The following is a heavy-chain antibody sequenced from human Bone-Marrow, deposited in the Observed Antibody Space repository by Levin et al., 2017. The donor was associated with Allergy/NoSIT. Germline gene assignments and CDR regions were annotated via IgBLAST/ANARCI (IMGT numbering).Heavy chain of an antibody. CDR3: ARQEVYCSGGSCYLKDAFDI. Sequence: GGSLRLSCKGSGSSFTNYWIGWVRQMPGKGLEWMGIIYPGDSHTRYSPSFQGQVTISADKSISTAYLQWRSLKASDTAMYYCARQEVYCSGGSCYLKDAFDIWGQGTKVTVSS. CDR1: GSSFTNYW. V-gene: IGHV5-51*01. D-gene: IGHD2-15*01. CDR2: IYPGDSHT. J-gene: IGHJ3*02.